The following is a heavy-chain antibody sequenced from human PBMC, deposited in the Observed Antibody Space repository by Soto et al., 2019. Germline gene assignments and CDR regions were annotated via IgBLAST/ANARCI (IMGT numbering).Heavy chain of an antibody. Sequence: QIQLAQSGPEVARPGASVNVSCKASGYIFSDYGISWARQAPGQGLEWMGWISAYTGNTKYSQILKGRVIMTTDSSASTGYMEPTSLRAGDTAVYYWPRLSRARTMTFSSNVGMDVWGQGTAVSVSS. D-gene: IGHD3-22*01. V-gene: IGHV1-18*01. J-gene: IGHJ6*01. CDR1: GYIFSDYG. CDR3: PRLSRARTMTFSSNVGMDV. CDR2: ISAYTGNT.